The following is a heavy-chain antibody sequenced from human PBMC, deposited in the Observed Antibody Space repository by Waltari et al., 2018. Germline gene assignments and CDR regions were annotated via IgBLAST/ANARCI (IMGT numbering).Heavy chain of an antibody. CDR1: GSTFSNYG. CDR2: FSRGDI. D-gene: IGHD6-19*01. V-gene: IGHV3-23*01. Sequence: EVQLLESGGGLIQPGGSVRLSCVASGSTFSNYGMRWVRPTPGKGLEWVSSFSRGDIYYTDSVKGRFTISRDNSKNTLFLQMNSLRVEDTAVYYCAGGDLSVPGTRFDCWGQGTLVTVSS. J-gene: IGHJ4*02. CDR3: AGGDLSVPGTRFDC.